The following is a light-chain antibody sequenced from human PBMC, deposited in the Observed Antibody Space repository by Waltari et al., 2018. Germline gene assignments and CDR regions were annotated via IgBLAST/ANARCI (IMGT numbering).Light chain of an antibody. Sequence: QSVLTQPPSASGTPGQRVTISCSGSSSNIGSNSVNWYQHLPGTAPKLLIYSDNQRPAGVPEGFSGSKCGAAASRAISGLQSGDEADYYCAAWDVSLNGLVFGGGTKLTVL. CDR1: SSNIGSNS. V-gene: IGLV1-44*01. J-gene: IGLJ2*01. CDR3: AAWDVSLNGLV. CDR2: SDN.